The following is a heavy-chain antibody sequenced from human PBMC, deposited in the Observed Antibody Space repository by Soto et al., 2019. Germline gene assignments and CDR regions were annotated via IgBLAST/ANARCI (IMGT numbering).Heavy chain of an antibody. J-gene: IGHJ4*02. Sequence: GGSLRLSCAASGFTVSSNYMSWVRQAPGKGLEWVSVIYSGGSTYYADSVKGRFTISRDNSKNTLYLPMNSLRAEDTAVYYCARGWAAAVSDYWGQGTLVTVSS. V-gene: IGHV3-66*01. CDR2: IYSGGST. CDR1: GFTVSSNY. CDR3: ARGWAAAVSDY. D-gene: IGHD6-13*01.